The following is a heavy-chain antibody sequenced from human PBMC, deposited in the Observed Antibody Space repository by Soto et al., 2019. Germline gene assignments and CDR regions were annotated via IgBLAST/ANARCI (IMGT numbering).Heavy chain of an antibody. V-gene: IGHV5-10-1*01. CDR2: IDPSDSQT. D-gene: IGHD6-6*01. Sequence: GESLKISCKRSGYSFAGYWITWVRQKPGKGLEWMGRIDPSDSQTYYSPSFRGHVTISVTKSITTVFLQWSSLKASDTAMYYCARRQXGSSSELENYYYYGMDVWGQGTTVTVSS. J-gene: IGHJ6*02. CDR3: ARRQXGSSSELENYYYYGMDV. CDR1: GYSFAGYW.